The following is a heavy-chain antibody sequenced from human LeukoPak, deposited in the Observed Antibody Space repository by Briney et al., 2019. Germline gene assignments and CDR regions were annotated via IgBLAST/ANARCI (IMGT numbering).Heavy chain of an antibody. CDR2: INHSGST. CDR1: GGSFSGYY. Sequence: KPSETLSLTCAVYGGSFSGYYWSWIRQPPGKGLEWIGEINHSGSTNYNPSLKSRVTISVDTSKNQFSLKLSSVTAADTAVYYCARGGTYYDFWGGYYTSHAFDIWGQGTMVTVSS. D-gene: IGHD3-3*01. J-gene: IGHJ3*02. CDR3: ARGGTYYDFWGGYYTSHAFDI. V-gene: IGHV4-34*01.